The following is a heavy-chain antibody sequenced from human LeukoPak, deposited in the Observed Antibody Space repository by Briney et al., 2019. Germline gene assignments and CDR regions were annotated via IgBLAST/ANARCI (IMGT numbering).Heavy chain of an antibody. CDR1: GFTFSTYG. CDR3: ARPRYSSGWAFDY. V-gene: IGHV3-30*02. Sequence: GGSLRLSCAASGFTFSTYGMHWVRQAPGKGLEWVAFIRSDGSDKYHADSVKGRFTISRDNSKNTLYLQMNSLRAEDTAVYYCARPRYSSGWAFDYWGQGTLVTVSS. CDR2: IRSDGSDK. D-gene: IGHD6-19*01. J-gene: IGHJ4*02.